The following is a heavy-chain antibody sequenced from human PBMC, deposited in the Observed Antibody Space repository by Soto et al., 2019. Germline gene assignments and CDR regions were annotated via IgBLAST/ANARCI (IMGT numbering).Heavy chain of an antibody. CDR1: GFTFSSYS. Sequence: EVQLVESGGGLVKPGGSLRLSCAASGFTFSSYSMNWVRQAPGTGLEWVSSISSSSSYIYYADSVKGRFTISRDNAKNSLYLQMHSLRAEDTPVYYCAIYAYSSSWYWGYYFGYWGQGNLVTVAS. CDR3: AIYAYSSSWYWGYYFGY. D-gene: IGHD6-13*01. CDR2: ISSSSSYI. J-gene: IGHJ4*02. V-gene: IGHV3-21*01.